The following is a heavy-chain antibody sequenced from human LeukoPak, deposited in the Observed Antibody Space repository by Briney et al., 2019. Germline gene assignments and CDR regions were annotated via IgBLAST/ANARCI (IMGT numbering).Heavy chain of an antibody. CDR3: ARDHHTIFEGLQVFDP. Sequence: SETLSLTCTVSGGSISSGDYYWSWIRQTPGKGLEWIGYIYYSGSTYYNPSLKSRVTISVDTSKNQFSLKLSSVTAADTAVYYCARDHHTIFEGLQVFDPWGQGTLVTVSS. CDR2: IYYSGST. V-gene: IGHV4-30-4*08. J-gene: IGHJ5*02. D-gene: IGHD3-3*01. CDR1: GGSISSGDYY.